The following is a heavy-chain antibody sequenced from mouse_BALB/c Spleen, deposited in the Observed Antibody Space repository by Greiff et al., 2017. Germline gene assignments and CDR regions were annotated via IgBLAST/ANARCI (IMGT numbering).Heavy chain of an antibody. CDR3: TAYYRSPWFAY. V-gene: IGHV6-6*02. D-gene: IGHD2-14*01. CDR1: GFTFSSYW. Sequence: EVMLVESGGGLVQPGGSMKLSCVASGFTFSSYWMSWVRQSPEKGLEWVAEIRLKSDNYATHYAESVKGKFTISRDDSKSRLYLQMNSLRAEDTGIYYCTAYYRSPWFAYWGQGTLVTVSA. J-gene: IGHJ3*01. CDR2: IRLKSDNYAT.